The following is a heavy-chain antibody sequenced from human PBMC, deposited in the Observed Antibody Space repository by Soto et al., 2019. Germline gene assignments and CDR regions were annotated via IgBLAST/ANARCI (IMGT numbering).Heavy chain of an antibody. Sequence: PGGSLILSCAASGFTFSSYAMSWVRQAPGKGLEWVSAISGSGGSTYYADSVKGRFTISRDNSKNTLYLQMNSLRAEDTAVYYCAKVYCSSTSCPSDYWGQGTLVTVSS. D-gene: IGHD2-2*01. CDR1: GFTFSSYA. CDR3: AKVYCSSTSCPSDY. J-gene: IGHJ4*02. CDR2: ISGSGGST. V-gene: IGHV3-23*01.